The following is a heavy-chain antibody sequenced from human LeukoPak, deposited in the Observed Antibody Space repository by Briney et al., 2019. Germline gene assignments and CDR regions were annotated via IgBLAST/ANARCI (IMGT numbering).Heavy chain of an antibody. CDR2: FSETNSGT. CDR1: GFTFSSYA. Sequence: GGSLRLSCAAPGFTFSSYAMSWVRQAPGKGLEGVSGFSETNSGTYYADSVKGRFTISRDNSRNTLYLQMNSLGAEDTAEYFCGKVVRTGNSMFEFWGQGTLVNVSS. CDR3: GKVVRTGNSMFEF. V-gene: IGHV3-23*01. D-gene: IGHD2/OR15-2a*01. J-gene: IGHJ4*01.